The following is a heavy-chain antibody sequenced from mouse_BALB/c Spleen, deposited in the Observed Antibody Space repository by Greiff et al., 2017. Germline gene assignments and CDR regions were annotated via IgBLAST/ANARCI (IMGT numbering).Heavy chain of an antibody. Sequence: QVQLKESGPGPVAPSQSLSITCPVSGLSFTSYGVHWVRQPPWKGLEWLGVIWAGGSSNYNSALMYRLSLSEDNSTSQVFLKMNSLQTGDTAMYYGAKAGDCGSRGWYFDVWGAGTTVTVSS. D-gene: IGHD1-1*01. J-gene: IGHJ1*01. CDR2: IWAGGSS. CDR1: GLSFTSYG. V-gene: IGHV2-9*02. CDR3: AKAGDCGSRGWYFDV.